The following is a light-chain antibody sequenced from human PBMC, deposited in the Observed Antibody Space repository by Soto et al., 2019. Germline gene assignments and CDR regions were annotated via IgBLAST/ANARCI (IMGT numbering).Light chain of an antibody. V-gene: IGLV2-11*01. J-gene: IGLJ3*02. Sequence: QSSLTQPRSVSGSPGQSFTISCTGTNSDVGRYNFVSWYQQLPGKAPKLLISAVSQRPSGVPDRFSGSKSGNTASLTISGLQADDEADYFCYSYTASDIWVFGGGTKVTVL. CDR1: NSDVGRYNF. CDR3: YSYTASDIWV. CDR2: AVS.